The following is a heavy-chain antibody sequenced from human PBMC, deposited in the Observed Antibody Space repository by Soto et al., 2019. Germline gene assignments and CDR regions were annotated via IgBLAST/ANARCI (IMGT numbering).Heavy chain of an antibody. CDR3: ARDATSDYYDSSGYPGY. D-gene: IGHD3-22*01. V-gene: IGHV1-46*01. Sequence: ASVKVSCKASGYTFTSYYMHWVRQAPGQGLEWMGIINPSGGSTSYAQKFQGRVTMTRDTSTSTVYMELSSLRSEDTAVYYCARDATSDYYDSSGYPGYWGQGTLVTVYS. CDR1: GYTFTSYY. J-gene: IGHJ4*02. CDR2: INPSGGST.